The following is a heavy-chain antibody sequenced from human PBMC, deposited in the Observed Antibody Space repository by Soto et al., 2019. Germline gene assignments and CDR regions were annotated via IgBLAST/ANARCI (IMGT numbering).Heavy chain of an antibody. Sequence: PSETLSLTCTVSGGSISSYYWSWIRQPPGKGLEWIGYIYYSGSTNYNPSLKSRVTISVDTSKNQFSLKLSSVTAADTAVYYCARIVPPVRYFDWLSSFDYWGQGTLVTVSS. CDR3: ARIVPPVRYFDWLSSFDY. V-gene: IGHV4-59*08. CDR1: GGSISSYY. D-gene: IGHD3-9*01. CDR2: IYYSGST. J-gene: IGHJ4*02.